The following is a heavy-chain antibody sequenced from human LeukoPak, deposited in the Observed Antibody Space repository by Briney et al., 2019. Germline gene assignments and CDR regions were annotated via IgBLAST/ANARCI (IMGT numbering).Heavy chain of an antibody. CDR1: GFTFINYD. J-gene: IGHJ4*02. CDR2: IGIRVDT. Sequence: GGSLRLSCAASGFTFINYDMHWVRQVIGKGLEWVSAIGIRVDTHYSGSVKGRFTISRENAESSLYLQMNSLRAEDTAVYYCARGGIQVSGIDEFDYWGQGTLVTVSS. D-gene: IGHD6-19*01. V-gene: IGHV3-13*01. CDR3: ARGGIQVSGIDEFDY.